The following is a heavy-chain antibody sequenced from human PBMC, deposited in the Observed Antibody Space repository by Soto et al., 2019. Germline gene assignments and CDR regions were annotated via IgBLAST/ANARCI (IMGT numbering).Heavy chain of an antibody. V-gene: IGHV2-5*02. Sequence: QITLKESGPTLVKPTQTLTLTCTFSGFSLSTSAVAVGWIRQPPGKALEWLALIYWDDEKRYSPSLKHRLTITKDTSRNQVVLTMTNMDPVDTGTYYCAHRHATSYAAYWFDPWGQGTLVTVSS. CDR3: AHRHATSYAAYWFDP. CDR2: IYWDDEK. J-gene: IGHJ5*02. D-gene: IGHD2-21*01. CDR1: GFSLSTSAVA.